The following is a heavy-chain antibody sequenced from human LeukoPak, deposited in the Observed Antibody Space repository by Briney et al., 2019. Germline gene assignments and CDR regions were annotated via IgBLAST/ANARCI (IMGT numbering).Heavy chain of an antibody. CDR1: GFTFDDYA. V-gene: IGHV3-9*01. J-gene: IGHJ6*02. Sequence: GRSLRLSCVASGFTFDDYAMHWVRQAPGKGLEWVSGISWNSGSIGYADSVKGRFTISRDNAKNSLYLQMNSLRAEDTALYYCAKDYYGDYEEAGGMDVWGQGTTVTVSS. D-gene: IGHD4-17*01. CDR3: AKDYYGDYEEAGGMDV. CDR2: ISWNSGSI.